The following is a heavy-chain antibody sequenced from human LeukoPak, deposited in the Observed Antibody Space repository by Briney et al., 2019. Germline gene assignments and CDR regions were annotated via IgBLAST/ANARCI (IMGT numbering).Heavy chain of an antibody. CDR3: ARGPHCSTTSCYGYYYYGMDV. Sequence: PSETLSLTCAVYGGSLSGYYWSWIRQPPGKGLEWIGEINHSGSTNYNPSLKSRVTISVDTSKNQCSLKLSSVTAADTAVYYCARGPHCSTTSCYGYYYYGMDVWGQGGLVTVSS. CDR2: INHSGST. D-gene: IGHD2-2*01. J-gene: IGHJ6*02. CDR1: GGSLSGYY. V-gene: IGHV4-34*01.